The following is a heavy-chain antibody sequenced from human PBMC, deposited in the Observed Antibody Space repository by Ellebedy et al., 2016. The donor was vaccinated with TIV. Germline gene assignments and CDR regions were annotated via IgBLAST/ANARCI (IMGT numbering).Heavy chain of an antibody. CDR3: ARGLIGSGYGMDV. J-gene: IGHJ6*02. V-gene: IGHV1-69*13. CDR1: RGTFISYA. D-gene: IGHD6-19*01. CDR2: IIPIFGTP. Sequence: ASVKVSXKASRGTFISYAISWVRQPPGQGLEWMGGIIPIFGTPNHAQKFQGRVTITADESTSTAYMELSSLRSDDTAVYYCARGLIGSGYGMDVWGQGTTVTVSS.